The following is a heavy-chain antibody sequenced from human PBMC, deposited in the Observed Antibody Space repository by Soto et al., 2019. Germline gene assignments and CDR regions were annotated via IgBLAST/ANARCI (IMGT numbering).Heavy chain of an antibody. CDR2: FGTSRKYI. J-gene: IGHJ4*02. V-gene: IGHV3-21*05. D-gene: IGHD6-6*01. CDR1: GYTLSDYS. Sequence: PGGSLRLSCAASGYTLSDYSMNWVRQAPGKGLEWVSYFGTSRKYIFYSDSVRGRFTISRDDAKNSVYLQLNSLRADDTAVYYCARQAARSYIDSWGQGNSVTVSS. CDR3: ARQAARSYIDS.